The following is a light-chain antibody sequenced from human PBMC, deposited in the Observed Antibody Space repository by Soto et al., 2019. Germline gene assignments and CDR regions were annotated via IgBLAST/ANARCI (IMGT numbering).Light chain of an antibody. J-gene: IGLJ3*02. CDR2: EVT. CDR3: CSYAGRSTWV. Sequence: QSALTQPASVSGSLGQSITISCTGTSGDVGSFNFVSWYQQYPGKAPKVIIYEVTERPSGVSNRFSGSKSGNTASLTISGLQAEDEADYYCCSYAGRSTWVLGGGTKLTVL. CDR1: SGDVGSFNF. V-gene: IGLV2-23*02.